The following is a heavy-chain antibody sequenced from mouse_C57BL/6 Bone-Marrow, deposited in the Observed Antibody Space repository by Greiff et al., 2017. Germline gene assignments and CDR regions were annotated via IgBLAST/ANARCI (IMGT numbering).Heavy chain of an antibody. V-gene: IGHV1-64*01. J-gene: IGHJ1*03. Sequence: QVQLKQPGAELVKPGASVKLSCKASGYTFTSYWMHWVKQRPGQGLEWIGMIHPNSGSTNYNEKFKSKATLTVDKSSSTAYMQLSSLTSEDSAVYYCARRDYYYGTPNEWGTGTTVTGSS. CDR1: GYTFTSYW. CDR2: IHPNSGST. D-gene: IGHD1-1*01. CDR3: ARRDYYYGTPNE.